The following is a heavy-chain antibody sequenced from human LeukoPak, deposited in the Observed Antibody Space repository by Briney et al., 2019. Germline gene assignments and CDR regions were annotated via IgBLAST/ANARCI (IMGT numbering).Heavy chain of an antibody. CDR3: ARDLGYSSSNNWFDP. CDR2: IIPIFGTA. Sequence: WASVKVSCKASGYTFTSYYMHWVRQAPGQGLEWMGGIIPIFGTANYAQKFQGRVTITTDESTSTAYMELSSLRSEDTAVYYCARDLGYSSSNNWFDPWGQGTLVTVSS. V-gene: IGHV1-69*05. D-gene: IGHD6-6*01. CDR1: GYTFTSYY. J-gene: IGHJ5*02.